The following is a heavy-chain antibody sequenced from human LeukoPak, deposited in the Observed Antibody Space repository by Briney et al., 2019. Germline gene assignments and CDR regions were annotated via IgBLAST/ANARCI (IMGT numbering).Heavy chain of an antibody. CDR1: GFTFSSYA. D-gene: IGHD2-15*01. CDR2: ISGSGGST. J-gene: IGHJ4*02. CDR3: AKDGSGVAAADYYFDY. V-gene: IGHV3-23*01. Sequence: GGSLRLSCAASGFTFSSYAMSWVRQAPGKGLEWVSAISGSGGSTFYADSVKGRFTISRDNSKNTLYMQINSLRAEDTAVYYCAKDGSGVAAADYYFDYWGQGTLVTVSS.